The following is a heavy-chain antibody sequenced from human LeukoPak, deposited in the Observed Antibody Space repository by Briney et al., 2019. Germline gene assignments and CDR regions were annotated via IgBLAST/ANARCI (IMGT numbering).Heavy chain of an antibody. D-gene: IGHD3-9*01. CDR1: GGSISSGDYY. CDR2: IYYSGST. J-gene: IGHJ5*02. Sequence: SETLSLTCTVSGGSISSGDYYWSWIRQPPGKGLEWIGYIYYSGSTYYNPSLKSRVTISVDTSKNQFSLKLSSVTAADTAVYYCARDPGGYYDILTGYYGEYNWFDPWGQGTLVTVSS. V-gene: IGHV4-30-4*02. CDR3: ARDPGGYYDILTGYYGEYNWFDP.